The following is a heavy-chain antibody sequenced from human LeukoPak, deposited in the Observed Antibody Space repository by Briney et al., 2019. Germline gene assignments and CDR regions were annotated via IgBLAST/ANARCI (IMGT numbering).Heavy chain of an antibody. V-gene: IGHV3-30-3*01. CDR3: ARDRNHYYGSGSYWPRSIFHYNWFDP. Sequence: GRSLRLSCAASGSTFSSYAMHWVRQAPGKGLEWVAVISYDGSNKYYADSVKGRFTISRDNSKNTLYLQMNSLRAEDTAVYYCARDRNHYYGSGSYWPRSIFHYNWFDPWGQGTLVTVSS. CDR1: GSTFSSYA. CDR2: ISYDGSNK. D-gene: IGHD3-10*01. J-gene: IGHJ5*02.